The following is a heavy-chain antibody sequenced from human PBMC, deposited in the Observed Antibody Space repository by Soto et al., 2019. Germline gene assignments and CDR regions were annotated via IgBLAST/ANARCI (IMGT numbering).Heavy chain of an antibody. J-gene: IGHJ3*02. V-gene: IGHV3-23*01. CDR2: VDGSGGDT. D-gene: IGHD3-9*01. Sequence: GGSLRLSCAASGFTFSSHAMGWLRQAPGTGPEWVAFVDGSGGDTSYADSVKGRFTISRDNSENSLYLQMNSLRAEDTAVYYCSKVQTYYDILTGDLDAFDIWGQGTMVTVSS. CDR1: GFTFSSHA. CDR3: SKVQTYYDILTGDLDAFDI.